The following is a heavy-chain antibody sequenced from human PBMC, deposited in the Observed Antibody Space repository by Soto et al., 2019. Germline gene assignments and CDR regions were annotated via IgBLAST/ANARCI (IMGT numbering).Heavy chain of an antibody. Sequence: SLRLSCAASGFTFSSYGMHWVRQAPGKGLEWVAVISYDGSNKYYADSVKGRFTISRDNSKNTLYLQMNSLRAEDTAVYYCAKGGSVVVPAAPHFDYWGQGTLVTVSS. CDR3: AKGGSVVVPAAPHFDY. CDR2: ISYDGSNK. V-gene: IGHV3-30*18. D-gene: IGHD2-2*01. J-gene: IGHJ4*02. CDR1: GFTFSSYG.